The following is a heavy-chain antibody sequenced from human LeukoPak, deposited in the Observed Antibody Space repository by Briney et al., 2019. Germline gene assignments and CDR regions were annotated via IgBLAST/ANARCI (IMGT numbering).Heavy chain of an antibody. Sequence: GGSLRLSCAASGFTFSSYDMHWVRQAPGKGLEWVAVMWSDGSNKYQADSVKGRFTISRDNSKNTLYLQMNSLRAEDTAVYYCARNSALDYWGQGTLVTVSS. V-gene: IGHV3-33*01. CDR1: GFTFSSYD. CDR3: ARNSALDY. CDR2: MWSDGSNK. J-gene: IGHJ4*02. D-gene: IGHD2/OR15-2a*01.